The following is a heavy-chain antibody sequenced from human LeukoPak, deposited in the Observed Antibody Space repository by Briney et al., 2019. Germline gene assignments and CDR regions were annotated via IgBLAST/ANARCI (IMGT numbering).Heavy chain of an antibody. CDR3: ARDTYNSGWCSDY. D-gene: IGHD6-19*01. V-gene: IGHV1-18*01. J-gene: IGHJ4*02. Sequence: ASVKVSCMTSRYTLTSYGISWVRQAPGRGREWVRRISTNNGRTNYAKNLQGRIIMTTDTSTSTTYMELRSLRSDDTAVYYCARDTYNSGWCSDYWGQGTLVTVAS. CDR1: RYTLTSYG. CDR2: ISTNNGRT.